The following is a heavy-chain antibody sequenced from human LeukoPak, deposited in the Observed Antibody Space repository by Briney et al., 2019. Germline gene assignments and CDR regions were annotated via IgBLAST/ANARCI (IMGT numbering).Heavy chain of an antibody. CDR1: GFTFSSYS. V-gene: IGHV3-48*01. D-gene: IGHD6-19*01. CDR2: ISSSSSTI. CDR3: ARGRGIAVAGRFDY. Sequence: PGGSLRLSCAASGFTFSSYSMNWVRQAPGKGLEWVSYISSSSSTIYYADSVKGRVTISRDNAKNSLYLQMNSLRAEDTAVYYCARGRGIAVAGRFDYWGQGTLVTVSS. J-gene: IGHJ4*02.